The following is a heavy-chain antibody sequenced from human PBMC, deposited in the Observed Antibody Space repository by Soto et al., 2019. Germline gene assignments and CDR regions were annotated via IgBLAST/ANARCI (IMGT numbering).Heavy chain of an antibody. J-gene: IGHJ4*02. V-gene: IGHV4-4*02. CDR2: IYHRGST. Sequence: QVQLQESGPGLVKPSGTLSLTCAVSGGSISSENWWSWVRQSPGKGLEWIGEIYHRGSTNHSPSLKSRVSISVDKSKNQFSLNLTSVTAADTAVYYCVKNGYTRFDYWGQGILVTVSS. CDR3: VKNGYTRFDY. D-gene: IGHD5-12*01. CDR1: GGSISSENW.